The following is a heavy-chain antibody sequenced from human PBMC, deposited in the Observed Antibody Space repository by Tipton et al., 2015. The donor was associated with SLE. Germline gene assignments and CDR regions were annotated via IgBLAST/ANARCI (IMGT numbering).Heavy chain of an antibody. D-gene: IGHD6-25*01. CDR2: IKPDGSDQ. J-gene: IGHJ4*02. Sequence: SLRLSCAAFGFTFSSFWMNWVRQAPGKGLEWVANIKPDGSDQYYVDSVKGRFTISRDNTKNSLYLQMSSLRADDTAVYFCAREASSEAFDYWGQGSLVTVSP. CDR3: AREASSEAFDY. CDR1: GFTFSSFW. V-gene: IGHV3-7*01.